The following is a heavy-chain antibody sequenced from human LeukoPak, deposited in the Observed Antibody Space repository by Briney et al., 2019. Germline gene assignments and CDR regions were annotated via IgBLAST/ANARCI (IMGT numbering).Heavy chain of an antibody. Sequence: PGGSLRLSCAASGFTFSDYYMSWLRQAPGKGLEWLSYISHTGNTIDYADSVKGRFTISRDNAKNSLYLQIDSLRDEDTAVYYCARELHSPRIGGRAFDIWGHGTLVTVSS. J-gene: IGHJ3*02. CDR1: GFTFSDYY. V-gene: IGHV3-11*04. D-gene: IGHD2/OR15-2a*01. CDR2: ISHTGNTI. CDR3: ARELHSPRIGGRAFDI.